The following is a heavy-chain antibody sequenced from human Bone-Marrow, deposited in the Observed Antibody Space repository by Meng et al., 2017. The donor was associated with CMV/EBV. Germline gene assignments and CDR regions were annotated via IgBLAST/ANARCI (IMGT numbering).Heavy chain of an antibody. D-gene: IGHD2-15*01. CDR3: ARAIRGVVAAIDY. J-gene: IGHJ4*02. CDR2: INPNSGGT. Sequence: ASVKVSCKASGYTFTGYYMHWVRQAPGQGLEWMGWINPNSGGTNYAQKFQGRVTMTRDTSISTAYMELSRLRSDDTAVYYCARAIRGVVAAIDYWGQGTLVPSPQ. CDR1: GYTFTGYY. V-gene: IGHV1-2*02.